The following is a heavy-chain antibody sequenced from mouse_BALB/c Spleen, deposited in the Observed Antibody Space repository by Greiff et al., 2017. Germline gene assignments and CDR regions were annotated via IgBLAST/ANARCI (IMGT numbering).Heavy chain of an antibody. CDR2: ISNGGGST. Sequence: EVQVVESGGGLVQPGGSLKLSCAASGFTFSSYTMSWVRQTPEKRLEWVAYISNGGGSTYYPDTVKGRFTISRDNAKNTLYLEMSSLRSEDTAMYYCASLPPFAYWGQGTLVTVSA. V-gene: IGHV5-12-2*01. CDR3: ASLPPFAY. CDR1: GFTFSSYT. J-gene: IGHJ3*01. D-gene: IGHD5-5*01.